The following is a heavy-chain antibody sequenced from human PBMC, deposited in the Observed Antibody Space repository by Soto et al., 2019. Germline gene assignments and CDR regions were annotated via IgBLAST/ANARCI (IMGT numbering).Heavy chain of an antibody. CDR3: AKDLNPNTVAIVVSSYFDL. J-gene: IGHJ4*02. CDR2: ITGSGGRT. CDR1: GFIFSNYA. V-gene: IGHV3-23*01. D-gene: IGHD2-2*01. Sequence: EVQLLESGGGLVQPGGSLRLSCAASGFIFSNYAMTWVSQAPGTGLEWVSTITGSGGRTSYTESVKGRFTISRDNSNSKNSLYLQLNSLRAEDTAIYYCAKDLNPNTVAIVVSSYFDLWGQGTLVTVSS.